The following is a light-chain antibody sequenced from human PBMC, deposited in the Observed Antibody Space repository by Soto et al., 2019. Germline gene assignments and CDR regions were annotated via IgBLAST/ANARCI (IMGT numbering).Light chain of an antibody. CDR2: AAS. CDR1: QTIHNY. CDR3: QESFSPLYT. Sequence: DIQLTQSLSSLSGSVGDRVTITCRASQTIHNYLNWYQQIPGKAPKLLIYAASNLRGGVPSRFSGGGSGTDFTLTINSLQPEDFATYYCQESFSPLYTFGQGTILDI. J-gene: IGKJ2*01. V-gene: IGKV1-39*01.